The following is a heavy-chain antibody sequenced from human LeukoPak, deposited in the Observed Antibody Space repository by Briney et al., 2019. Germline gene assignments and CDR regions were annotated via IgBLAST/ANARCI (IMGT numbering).Heavy chain of an antibody. V-gene: IGHV4-4*07. CDR1: GGSLSSYY. CDR3: ARGCFVSSGTGFDY. Sequence: SDTLSLTCTLSGGSLSSYYWSWIGQPARKGLDWIGRIYPIWSTNYNPSLKSPVSMSVDTSKNQFSLKLSSVTAADADVYYCARGCFVSSGTGFDYWGQGTLVTVSS. CDR2: IYPIWST. D-gene: IGHD2-8*02. J-gene: IGHJ4*02.